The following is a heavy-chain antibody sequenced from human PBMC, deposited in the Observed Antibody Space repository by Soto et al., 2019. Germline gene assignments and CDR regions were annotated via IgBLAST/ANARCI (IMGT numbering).Heavy chain of an antibody. CDR1: GFTFTDAW. CDR2: IKSKADGGTT. V-gene: IGHV3-15*01. CDR3: TTARVTIFGVVTTDLFYF. Sequence: VGSLRLSCAASGFTFTDAWMSWVRQAPGKGLEWVGRIKSKADGGTTDYAAPVKGRFTISRDDSENTLYLQMNSLKSDDTAVYYCTTARVTIFGVVTTDLFYFWGQGALVTVSS. D-gene: IGHD3-3*01. J-gene: IGHJ4*02.